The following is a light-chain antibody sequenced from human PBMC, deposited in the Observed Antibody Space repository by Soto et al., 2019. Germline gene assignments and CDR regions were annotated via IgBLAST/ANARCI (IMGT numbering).Light chain of an antibody. CDR3: QHYGRSVTWT. V-gene: IGKV3-20*01. Sequence: EVVLTQSPGTVSLSPGERATLSCRASQSVTANYLAWYQQKPGQAPRLLIYAASSRATGIPDRFSGSGSGTDFTLSISRLEPEDFAMYYCQHYGRSVTWTVGQGTKVEIK. CDR1: QSVTANY. J-gene: IGKJ1*01. CDR2: AAS.